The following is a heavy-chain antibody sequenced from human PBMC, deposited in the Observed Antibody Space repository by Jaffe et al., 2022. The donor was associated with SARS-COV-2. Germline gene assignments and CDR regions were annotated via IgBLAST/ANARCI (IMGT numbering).Heavy chain of an antibody. CDR2: INVGNGNT. J-gene: IGHJ6*02. CDR1: GYTFTAYA. V-gene: IGHV1-3*01. Sequence: QVQLVQSGAEVKKPGASVKVSCKASGYTFTAYAMHWVRQAPGQRLEWMGWINVGNGNTKYSQKLQGRVTITRDTSATTAYMDLSSLRSEDTAVYYCARGGTWMQLTNYYYYAMDVWGQGTTVTVSS. CDR3: ARGGTWMQLTNYYYYAMDV. D-gene: IGHD2-8*01.